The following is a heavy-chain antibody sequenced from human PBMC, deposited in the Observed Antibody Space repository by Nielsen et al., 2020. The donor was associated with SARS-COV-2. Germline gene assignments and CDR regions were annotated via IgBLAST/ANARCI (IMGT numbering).Heavy chain of an antibody. CDR3: ARDTGYNWNYEGWFDP. J-gene: IGHJ5*02. V-gene: IGHV3-48*02. CDR1: GFTFSSYS. D-gene: IGHD1-7*01. Sequence: GESLKISCAASGFTFSSYSMNWVRQAPGKGLEWVSYISSSSSTIYYADSVKGRFTIPRDNAKNSLYLQMNSLRDEDTAVYYCARDTGYNWNYEGWFDPWGQGTLVTVSS. CDR2: ISSSSSTI.